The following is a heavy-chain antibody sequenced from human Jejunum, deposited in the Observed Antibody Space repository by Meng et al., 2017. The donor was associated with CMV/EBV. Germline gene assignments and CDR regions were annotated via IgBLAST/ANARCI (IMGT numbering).Heavy chain of an antibody. CDR3: VKIDSRYYDVNV. CDR1: GFSFSSYS. D-gene: IGHD3-22*01. V-gene: IGHV3-30-3*02. Sequence: ASGFSFSSYSIHWVRQAPGKGPEWVGVISNDGSNKFYADSVRGRFTISRDNTKNTLYLQMNSLRAEDTGVYYCVKIDSRYYDVNVWGQGTTVTVSS. J-gene: IGHJ6*02. CDR2: ISNDGSNK.